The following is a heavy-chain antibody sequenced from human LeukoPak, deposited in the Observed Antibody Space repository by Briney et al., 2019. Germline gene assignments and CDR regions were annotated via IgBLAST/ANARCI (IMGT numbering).Heavy chain of an antibody. CDR2: ISGSGGST. CDR1: GFTFSSYA. Sequence: GGSLRLSCAASGFTFSSYAMSWVRQAPGKGLEWLSAISGSGGSTYYADSVKGRFTISRDNSKNTLYLQMNSLRAEETAVYYCAKDSWQHGYYYGMDVWGQGTTVTASS. CDR3: AKDSWQHGYYYGMDV. V-gene: IGHV3-23*01. J-gene: IGHJ6*02.